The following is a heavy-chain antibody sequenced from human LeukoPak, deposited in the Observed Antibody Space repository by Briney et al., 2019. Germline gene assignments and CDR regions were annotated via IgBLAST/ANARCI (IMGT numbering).Heavy chain of an antibody. CDR1: GVTADDDG. D-gene: IGHD3-9*01. V-gene: IGHV3-20*04. CDR3: ARVRNQYDILTGYDYYYMDV. J-gene: IGHJ6*03. CDR2: INWNGGRT. Sequence: GGSLRLSCAASGVTADDDGMSWVRQAPGKGLEWVSGINWNGGRTDYADSVKGRFTISRDNAKNSLYLQMNSLRAEDTALYYCARVRNQYDILTGYDYYYMDVWGKGTTVTVSS.